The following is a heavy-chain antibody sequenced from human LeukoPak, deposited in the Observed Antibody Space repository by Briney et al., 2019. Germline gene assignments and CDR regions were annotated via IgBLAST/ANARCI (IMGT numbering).Heavy chain of an antibody. V-gene: IGHV3-7*01. J-gene: IGHJ4*02. Sequence: GGTLRLSCVASGLTYRSSWMTWARQAPGKGLEWVATIKDDGSDKYYVDSVKGRFSISRDNAKSSLYLQMDSLRLEDTAMYYCADLGYSDWGQGTLVTVSS. CDR2: IKDDGSDK. CDR3: ADLGYSD. D-gene: IGHD5-18*01. CDR1: GLTYRSSW.